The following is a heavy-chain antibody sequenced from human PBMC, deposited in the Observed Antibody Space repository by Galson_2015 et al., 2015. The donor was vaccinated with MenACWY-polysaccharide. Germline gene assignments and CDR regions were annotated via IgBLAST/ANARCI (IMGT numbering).Heavy chain of an antibody. CDR3: ARVRGPTVATWYFDY. Sequence: SLRLSCAVSGFTFKNYWLSWVRQAPGKGLEWISYITPSSNTYYADSVKGRFTVSRDNGKNSGFLQMNSLRDEDTAVYYCARVRGPTVATWYFDYWGQGTLVTVSS. J-gene: IGHJ4*02. D-gene: IGHD4-23*01. CDR1: GFTFKNYW. CDR2: ITPSSNT. V-gene: IGHV3-48*02.